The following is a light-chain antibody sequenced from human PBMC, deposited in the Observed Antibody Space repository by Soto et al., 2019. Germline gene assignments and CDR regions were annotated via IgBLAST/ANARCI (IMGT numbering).Light chain of an antibody. V-gene: IGLV1-47*01. CDR1: SSNIGSNY. Sequence: QSVLTQPPSASGTPGQRVTISCSGSSSNIGSNYVYWYQQLPGTAPKLLIYTNNQRPSGVPDRLSGSKSGTSASLAISGLRSADEADYYCATWDDSLNGYVFGSGTKVTVL. J-gene: IGLJ1*01. CDR2: TNN. CDR3: ATWDDSLNGYV.